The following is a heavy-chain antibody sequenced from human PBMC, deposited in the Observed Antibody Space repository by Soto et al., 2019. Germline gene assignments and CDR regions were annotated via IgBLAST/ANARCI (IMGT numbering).Heavy chain of an antibody. CDR2: ISYDGSNK. J-gene: IGHJ4*02. V-gene: IGHV3-30*18. CDR3: AKDLSGAFDY. D-gene: IGHD7-27*01. CDR1: GFTFSSYG. Sequence: QVQLVESGGGVVQPGRSLRLSCAASGFTFSSYGMHWVRQAPGKGLEWVAVISYDGSNKYYADSVKCRFTISRDNSKNTLDLQMNSLRAEDTAVYYCAKDLSGAFDYWGQGTLVTVSS.